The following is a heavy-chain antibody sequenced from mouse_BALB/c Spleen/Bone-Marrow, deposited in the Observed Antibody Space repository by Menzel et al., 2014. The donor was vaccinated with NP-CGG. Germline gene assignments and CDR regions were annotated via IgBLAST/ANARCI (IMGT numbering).Heavy chain of an antibody. CDR2: IRNKANGYTT. D-gene: IGHD1-1*01. J-gene: IGHJ2*01. V-gene: IGHV7-3*02. CDR1: GFTFTDYY. Sequence: EVKLVESGGGLVQPGGPLRLSCATSGFTFTDYYMNWVRQPPGKALEWLGFIRNKANGYTTEYSASVKGRFTISRDNSQSILYLQMNTLRAEDSATYYCARDSRSTVSHFDYWGQGTTLTVSS. CDR3: ARDSRSTVSHFDY.